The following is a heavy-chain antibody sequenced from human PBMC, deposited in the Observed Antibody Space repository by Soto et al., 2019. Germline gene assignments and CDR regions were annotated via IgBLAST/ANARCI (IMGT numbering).Heavy chain of an antibody. CDR1: GYKFTTYW. Sequence: EVQLVQSGPEVRKPGESLRISCETSGYKFTTYWIAWVRQMTGKGLEWMGIIYPGDSETRYNPSFQGQVTISADKSNNTTYLHWSSLKASDTATYYCARHLGVTVAGTRWYFDLWGRGTLLTVSS. CDR3: ARHLGVTVAGTRWYFDL. D-gene: IGHD6-19*01. J-gene: IGHJ2*01. CDR2: IYPGDSET. V-gene: IGHV5-51*01.